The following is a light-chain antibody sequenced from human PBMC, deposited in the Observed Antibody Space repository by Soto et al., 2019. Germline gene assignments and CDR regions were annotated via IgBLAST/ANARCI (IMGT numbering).Light chain of an antibody. V-gene: IGKV3D-15*01. CDR2: GAS. Sequence: ELVITQSSATLSVSQGGRATLSCRASQTISDTLAWYQQKPGQAPRLLIYGASSRATGIPDRFSGSGSGTDFTLTISSLQAEDVAVYYCQQYYGSPDTFGGGTKVDIK. CDR1: QTISDT. CDR3: QQYYGSPDT. J-gene: IGKJ4*01.